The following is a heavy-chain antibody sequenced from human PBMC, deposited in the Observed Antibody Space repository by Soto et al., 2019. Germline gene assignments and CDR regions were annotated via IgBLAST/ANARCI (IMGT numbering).Heavy chain of an antibody. CDR3: TTKTPVVPAATG. CDR1: GFTFSNAW. D-gene: IGHD2-2*01. J-gene: IGHJ4*02. CDR2: IKSKTDGGTT. Sequence: EVQLVESGGGLVKPGGSLRLSCAASGFTFSNAWMSWVHQAPGKRLEWVGRIKSKTDGGTTDYAAPVKGRFTISRDDSKNTLYLQMNSLTTADTAVDYCTTKTPVVPAATGWGQGTLVTVSS. V-gene: IGHV3-15*01.